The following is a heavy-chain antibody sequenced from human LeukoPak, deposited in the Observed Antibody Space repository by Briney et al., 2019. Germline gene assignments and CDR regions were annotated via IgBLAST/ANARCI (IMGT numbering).Heavy chain of an antibody. J-gene: IGHJ5*02. CDR2: IIPILGIA. CDR1: GGTFNSYA. D-gene: IGHD5-12*01. CDR3: ARSVVANEENWFDP. V-gene: IGHV1-69*04. Sequence: GASVKVSSKASGGTFNSYAISWVRQAPGQGGEWMGRIIPILGIANYAQKFQGRVTITADKSTSTAYMELSSLRSEDTAVYYCARSVVANEENWFDPWGQGTLVTVSS.